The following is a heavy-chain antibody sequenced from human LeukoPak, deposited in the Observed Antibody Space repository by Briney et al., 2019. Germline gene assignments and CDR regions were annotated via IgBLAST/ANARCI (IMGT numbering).Heavy chain of an antibody. J-gene: IGHJ4*02. CDR3: ARPTTGYSYGYGFDY. D-gene: IGHD5-18*01. CDR2: ISYDGSNK. CDR1: GFTFSSYA. Sequence: GGSLRLSCAASGFTFSSYAMHWVRQAPGKGLEWVAVISYDGSNKYYADSVKGRFTISRDNSKNTLYLQMNSLRAEDTAVYYCARPTTGYSYGYGFDYWGQGTLVTVSS. V-gene: IGHV3-30-3*01.